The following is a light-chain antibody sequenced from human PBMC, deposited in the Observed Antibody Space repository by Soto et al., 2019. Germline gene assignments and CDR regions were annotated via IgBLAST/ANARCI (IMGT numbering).Light chain of an antibody. Sequence: DIQMTQSPSTLSASVGDRVTITCRASQSMNDWLAWYQQKPGTAPKVLIYDASSLQSGVPSRFSGSGSGTEFTLTIDSLQSDDVAIYYCLRYNAFSQTFGQGTKVEI. J-gene: IGKJ1*01. CDR3: LRYNAFSQT. V-gene: IGKV1-5*01. CDR1: QSMNDW. CDR2: DAS.